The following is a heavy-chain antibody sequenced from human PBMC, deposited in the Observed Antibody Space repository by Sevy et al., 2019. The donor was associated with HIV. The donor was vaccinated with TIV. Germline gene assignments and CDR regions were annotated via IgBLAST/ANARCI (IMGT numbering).Heavy chain of an antibody. V-gene: IGHV1-18*01. CDR2: ISGYNGYT. CDR3: AKEGKNIRSWFDP. CDR1: GYSFTNYG. J-gene: IGHJ5*02. Sequence: ASMKVSCKASGYSFTNYGIGWVRQAPGQGLEWMGWISGYNGYTNYAQNLQGRVTMTTDRSTSTAYMELRSLRSDDTAIYYCAKEGKNIRSWFDPWGQGTLVTVSS. D-gene: IGHD3-3*02.